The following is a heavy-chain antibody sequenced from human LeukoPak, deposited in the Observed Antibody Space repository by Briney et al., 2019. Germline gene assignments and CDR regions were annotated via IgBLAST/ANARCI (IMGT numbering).Heavy chain of an antibody. J-gene: IGHJ4*02. CDR1: GFTFSGYW. V-gene: IGHV3-74*01. CDR2: IKSDGTTT. Sequence: GGSLRLSCAASGFTFSGYWMHWVRQAPGRGLVWVSRIKSDGTTTFYADSVKGRFTISRDNSKNTLYLQMNSLRAEDTAVFYCAKRDSSGSYYFDYWGQGTLVTVSS. D-gene: IGHD3-22*01. CDR3: AKRDSSGSYYFDY.